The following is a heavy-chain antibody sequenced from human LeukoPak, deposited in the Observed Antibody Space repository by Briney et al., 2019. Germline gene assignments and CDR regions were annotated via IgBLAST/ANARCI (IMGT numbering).Heavy chain of an antibody. V-gene: IGHV4-59*08. CDR3: ARHATYYYGMDV. Sequence: PSETLSLTCTVSGGSISSYYWSWIRQPPGKGLEWIGYIHYSGSTNYNPSLKSRVTISVDTSKNQFSLKLSSVTAADTAVYYCARHATYYYGMDVWGQGTTVTVSS. CDR2: IHYSGST. J-gene: IGHJ6*02. CDR1: GGSISSYY.